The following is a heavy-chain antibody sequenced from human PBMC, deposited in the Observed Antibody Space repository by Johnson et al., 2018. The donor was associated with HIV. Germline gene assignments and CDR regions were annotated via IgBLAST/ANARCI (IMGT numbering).Heavy chain of an antibody. CDR3: ARGYYYDI. CDR1: GLTVSNNY. D-gene: IGHD3-10*01. Sequence: VQVVESGGGLVQPGGSLRLSCAASGLTVSNNYMTWVRQGPGKGLEWVSVINSGGGTYYADSVTGRFTISRDNSKNTLSLQMNSLRAEDTAVYYCARGYYYDIWGQGTMVTVSS. J-gene: IGHJ3*02. CDR2: INSGGGT. V-gene: IGHV3-66*01.